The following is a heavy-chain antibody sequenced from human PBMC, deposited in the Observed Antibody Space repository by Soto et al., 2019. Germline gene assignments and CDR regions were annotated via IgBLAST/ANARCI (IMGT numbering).Heavy chain of an antibody. V-gene: IGHV3-30-3*01. CDR1: GFTFSSYA. D-gene: IGHD3-10*01. J-gene: IGHJ6*02. CDR3: ARPAWFGEFAYYYYGMDV. Sequence: QVQLVESGGGVVQPGRSLRLSCAASGFTFSSYAMHWVRQAPGKGLERVAVISYDGSNKYYADSVKGRFTISRDNSKNTLYLQMNSLRAEDTAVYYCARPAWFGEFAYYYYGMDVWGQGTTVTVSS. CDR2: ISYDGSNK.